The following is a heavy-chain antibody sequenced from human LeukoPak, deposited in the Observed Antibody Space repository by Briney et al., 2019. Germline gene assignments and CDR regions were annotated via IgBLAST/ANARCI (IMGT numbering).Heavy chain of an antibody. J-gene: IGHJ6*02. CDR1: GGSISSYY. CDR3: ARTEGSGSKSYYYYYGMDV. CDR2: IYYSGST. V-gene: IGHV4-59*01. Sequence: SETLSLTCTVSGGSISSYYWSWIRQPPGKGLEWIGYIYYSGSTNYNPSLKSRVTISVDTSKNQFSLKLSSVTAADTAVYYCARTEGSGSKSYYYYYGMDVGGQGTTVTVFS. D-gene: IGHD1-26*01.